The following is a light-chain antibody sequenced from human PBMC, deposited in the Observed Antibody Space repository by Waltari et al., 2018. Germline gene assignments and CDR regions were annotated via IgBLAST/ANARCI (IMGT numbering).Light chain of an antibody. CDR1: QSVGSN. J-gene: IGKJ1*01. V-gene: IGKV3-15*01. CDR2: SAS. CDR3: QQYNNWPWT. Sequence: SPATLSVSLGERATLSCRASQSVGSNYLAWYQQTPGQAPRLLISSASTRATGVPARFSGSGSGTEFTLTISSLQSEDFAIYYCQQYNNWPWTFGQGTKVEI.